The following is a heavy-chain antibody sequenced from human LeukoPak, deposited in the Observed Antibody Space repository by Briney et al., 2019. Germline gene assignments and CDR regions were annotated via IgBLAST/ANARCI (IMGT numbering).Heavy chain of an antibody. CDR1: GYTFTSYA. J-gene: IGHJ3*02. D-gene: IGHD1-26*01. CDR3: ARGPGIVGAGGAFNI. V-gene: IGHV7-4-1*02. CDR2: INTNTGNP. Sequence: ASVKVSCKATGYTFTSYAMNWVRQAPGQGLEWMGWINTNTGNPMYAQGFTGRFVFSLDTSVSTAYLQISSLKAEDTAVYYCARGPGIVGAGGAFNIWGQGTMVTVSS.